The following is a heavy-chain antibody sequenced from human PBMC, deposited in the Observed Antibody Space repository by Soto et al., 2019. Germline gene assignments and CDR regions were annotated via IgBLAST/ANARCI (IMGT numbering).Heavy chain of an antibody. V-gene: IGHV3-64D*06. CDR1: GFTFSSYA. Sequence: EVQLVESGGGLVQPGGSLRLSCSVSGFTFSSYAMHWVHQAPGKGLEYVSSISSNGGSTYYADSVKGRFTISRDNSKNTLNLQMSSLTTEDTAVYYCVKDRWVDYWGQGTLVTVSS. J-gene: IGHJ4*02. D-gene: IGHD6-13*01. CDR3: VKDRWVDY. CDR2: ISSNGGST.